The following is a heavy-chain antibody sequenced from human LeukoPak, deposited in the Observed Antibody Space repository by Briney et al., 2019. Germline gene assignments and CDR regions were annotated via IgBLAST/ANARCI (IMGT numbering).Heavy chain of an antibody. CDR1: GGSITSYY. V-gene: IGHV4-4*07. Sequence: KASETLSLTCTVSGGSITSYYWSWIRQPAGKGLEWIGHIYTGGSSNYNPSLKSRVTMSVDRSKNQFSLKLSSVTAADTAVYYCARQAYDFWSGYYTAAEYFQHWGQGTLVTVSS. J-gene: IGHJ1*01. CDR2: IYTGGSS. CDR3: ARQAYDFWSGYYTAAEYFQH. D-gene: IGHD3-3*01.